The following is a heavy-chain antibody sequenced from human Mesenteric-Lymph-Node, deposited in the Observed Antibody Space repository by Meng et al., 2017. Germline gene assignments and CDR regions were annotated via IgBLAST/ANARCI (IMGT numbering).Heavy chain of an antibody. CDR2: IYTTGGT. D-gene: IGHD6-13*01. Sequence: SETLSLTCTVSGGSLTSGSSYWSWIRQPAGEGLEWMGRIYTTGGTNYNPSLKSRVTISVDTSKNQFSLKLSSVTAADTAVYYCARGWGYSSSWYIYYGMDVWGQGTTVTVSS. CDR3: ARGWGYSSSWYIYYGMDV. V-gene: IGHV4-61*02. J-gene: IGHJ6*02. CDR1: GGSLTSGSSY.